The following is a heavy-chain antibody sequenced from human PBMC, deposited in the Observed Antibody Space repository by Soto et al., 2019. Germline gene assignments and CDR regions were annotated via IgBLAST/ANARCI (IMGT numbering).Heavy chain of an antibody. CDR1: GGSARIDY. D-gene: IGHD3-3*01. V-gene: IGHV4-59*02. Sequence: PSETLSLTCSVSGGSARIDYWNWIRQPPGKGLEWIGYFHHSGQNDSHPSLRSRATISLDSSRSQLSLKLTSVTAADTAVYFCATVSVESDIDYWGQGILVTVSS. J-gene: IGHJ4*02. CDR3: ATVSVESDIDY. CDR2: FHHSGQN.